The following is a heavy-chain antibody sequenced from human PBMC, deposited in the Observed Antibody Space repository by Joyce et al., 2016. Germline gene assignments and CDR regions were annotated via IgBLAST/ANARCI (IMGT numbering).Heavy chain of an antibody. CDR1: GFTVTNTY. J-gene: IGHJ4*02. Sequence: EVQLVESGGGLVQPGGSLRLSCVVSGFTVTNTYISWVRQAPGKWLEWVSFLYTAGTTCYADSVKGRFTISRHSSRSTVYLQRDSLRTEDTAVYYCATLRSGYSSSSSMFDYWGQGTLVTVSS. CDR2: LYTAGTT. D-gene: IGHD5-18*01. CDR3: ATLRSGYSSSSSMFDY. V-gene: IGHV3-53*04.